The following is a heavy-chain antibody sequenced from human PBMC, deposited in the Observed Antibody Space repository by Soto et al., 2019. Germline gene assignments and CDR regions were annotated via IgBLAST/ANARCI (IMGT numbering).Heavy chain of an antibody. CDR3: ATRDHSGWYDLAEYFHH. CDR2: ISSSGDTI. D-gene: IGHD6-19*01. Sequence: QVQLVESGGGLVKPGGSLRLSCAASGFTFSDYHMSWIRQAPGKGLEWVSYISSSGDTIYYAASVNGRFTISRDNAKNSLYLQMNSLRAEDTAVYYCATRDHSGWYDLAEYFHHWGQGTLVTVSS. V-gene: IGHV3-11*01. J-gene: IGHJ1*01. CDR1: GFTFSDYH.